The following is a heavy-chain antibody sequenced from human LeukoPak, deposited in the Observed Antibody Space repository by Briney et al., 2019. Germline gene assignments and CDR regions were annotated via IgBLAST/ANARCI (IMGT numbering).Heavy chain of an antibody. V-gene: IGHV4-59*08. D-gene: IGHD1-14*01. Sequence: SETLSLTCAVSGGSISGYYWSWIRQPPGKGREWIGQIYYSGGTIYNPSLKGRVTISVDTTNNHFSLKLSSMTAADTAVFYCARHGTGQKAFDIWGQGTMVTVSS. CDR3: ARHGTGQKAFDI. J-gene: IGHJ3*02. CDR1: GGSISGYY. CDR2: IYYSGGT.